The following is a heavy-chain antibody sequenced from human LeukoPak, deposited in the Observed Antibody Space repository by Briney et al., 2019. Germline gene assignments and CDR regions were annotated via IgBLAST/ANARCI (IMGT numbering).Heavy chain of an antibody. CDR2: INSDGSSR. D-gene: IGHD6-13*01. Sequence: GGSPRLSCAVSGFTFSNYWMHWDRHAPGKGLVWVSRINSDGSSRNYADSVKRRFTNSRDNAKNTLYLQMNSLRAEHTAVYYCASASSHRIAAGGDYWGQGTLVTVSS. V-gene: IGHV3-74*01. CDR3: ASASSHRIAAGGDY. J-gene: IGHJ4*02. CDR1: GFTFSNYW.